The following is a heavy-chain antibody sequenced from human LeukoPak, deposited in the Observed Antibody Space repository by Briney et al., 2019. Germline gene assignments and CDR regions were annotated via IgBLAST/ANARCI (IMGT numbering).Heavy chain of an antibody. CDR2: IYYSGST. V-gene: IGHV4-30-4*08. CDR1: GYSISSGYY. D-gene: IGHD6-13*01. Sequence: PSETLSLTCAVSGYSISSGYYWSWIRQPPGKGLEWIGYIYYSGSTYYNPSLKSRVTISVDTSKNQFSLKLSSVTAADTAVYYCARAGINNWFDPWGQGTLVTVSS. J-gene: IGHJ5*02. CDR3: ARAGINNWFDP.